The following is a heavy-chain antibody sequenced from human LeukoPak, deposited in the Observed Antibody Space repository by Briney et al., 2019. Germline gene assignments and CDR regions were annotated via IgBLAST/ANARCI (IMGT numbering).Heavy chain of an antibody. CDR1: GVSFSSIYSY. Sequence: SETLSLTCTVSGVSFSSIYSYWGWIRQPPGKGLEWIGSIYYSGNTYYNASLESQVSISIDTSKNQFSLRLTSVTAADTAVYYCARQTGSGLFILPGGQGTLVTVSS. CDR2: IYYSGNT. J-gene: IGHJ4*02. V-gene: IGHV4-39*01. CDR3: ARQTGSGLFILP. D-gene: IGHD3/OR15-3a*01.